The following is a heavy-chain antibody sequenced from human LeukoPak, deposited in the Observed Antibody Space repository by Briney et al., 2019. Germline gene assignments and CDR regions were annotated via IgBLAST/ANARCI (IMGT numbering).Heavy chain of an antibody. CDR1: GITLSNYG. Sequence: GGSLRLSCAVSGITLSNYGMSWVRQAPGKGLEWVAGISDSGGRTNYADSVKGRFTISRDNSKNTLYLQMNSLRAEDTAVYYCAKGDNSGSSSSYDYWGQGTLVTVSS. V-gene: IGHV3-23*01. J-gene: IGHJ4*02. CDR3: AKGDNSGSSSSYDY. D-gene: IGHD3-10*01. CDR2: ISDSGGRT.